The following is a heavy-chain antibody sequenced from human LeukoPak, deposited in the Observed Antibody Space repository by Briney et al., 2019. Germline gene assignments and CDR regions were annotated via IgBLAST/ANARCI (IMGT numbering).Heavy chain of an antibody. V-gene: IGHV3-23*01. CDR2: ISGSGGST. J-gene: IGHJ6*02. Sequence: GGSLRLSCAASGFTFSSYAMSWVRQAPGKGLEWVSAISGSGGSTYYADSEKGRFTISRDNSKNTLYLQMNSLRAEDTAVYYCAKGKYCSSTSCYDYYYYGMDVWGQGTTVTVSS. CDR1: GFTFSSYA. D-gene: IGHD2-2*01. CDR3: AKGKYCSSTSCYDYYYYGMDV.